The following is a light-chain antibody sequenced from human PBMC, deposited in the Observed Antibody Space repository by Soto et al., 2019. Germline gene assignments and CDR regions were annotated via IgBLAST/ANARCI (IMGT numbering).Light chain of an antibody. CDR3: QQYNNWPPWIT. CDR1: QSVSSN. J-gene: IGKJ4*01. CDR2: GAS. V-gene: IGKV3-15*01. Sequence: EIVMTQSPATLSVSPGERATLSCRASQSVSSNLAWYQQKPGQAPRLLIYGASTRATGIPARFSGSGSGTEFTLTISSLQSEDFAVYYCQQYNNWPPWITFGGGTKVEI.